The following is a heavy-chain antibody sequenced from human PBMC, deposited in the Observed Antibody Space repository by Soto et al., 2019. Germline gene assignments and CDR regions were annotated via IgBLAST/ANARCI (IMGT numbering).Heavy chain of an antibody. D-gene: IGHD3-10*01. CDR1: GGSISSYY. Sequence: QVQLQESGPGLVKPSETLSLTCTVSGGSISSYYWSWIRQSPGKGLEWIGYIYYSGSTNYNPSLKSRVTRSVDTSKNQFSLKLSSVTAADTAVYYCARETQRGFGESFFDYWGQGTLLTVSS. V-gene: IGHV4-59*01. J-gene: IGHJ4*02. CDR2: IYYSGST. CDR3: ARETQRGFGESFFDY.